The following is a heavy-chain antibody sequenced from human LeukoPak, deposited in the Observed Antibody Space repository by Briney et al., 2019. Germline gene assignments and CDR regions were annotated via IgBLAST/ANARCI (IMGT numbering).Heavy chain of an antibody. Sequence: SETLSLTCTVSGYSISSVYYWGWIRQPPGKGLEWIGSIYHSGSTYYNPSLKSRVTMSVDTSKNQFSLKLSSVTAADTAVYYCAREGKLTGYFGGLGFNYWGQGTLVTVSS. V-gene: IGHV4-38-2*02. D-gene: IGHD3-22*01. CDR1: GYSISSVYY. J-gene: IGHJ4*02. CDR3: AREGKLTGYFGGLGFNY. CDR2: IYHSGST.